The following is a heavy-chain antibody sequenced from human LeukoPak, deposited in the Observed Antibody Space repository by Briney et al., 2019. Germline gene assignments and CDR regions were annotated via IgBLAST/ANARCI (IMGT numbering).Heavy chain of an antibody. CDR1: GFTFSSYD. J-gene: IGHJ6*03. D-gene: IGHD2-21*02. CDR2: IGTAGDT. CDR3: ARSTSATAGYYYMDV. Sequence: QSGGSLRLSCAASGFTFSSYDMHWVRQATGKGLEWVSAIGTAGDTYYPGSVKGRFTISRENAKNSLYLQMNSLRAGDTAVYYCARSTSATAGYYYMDVGSKGPTVTVYS. V-gene: IGHV3-13*01.